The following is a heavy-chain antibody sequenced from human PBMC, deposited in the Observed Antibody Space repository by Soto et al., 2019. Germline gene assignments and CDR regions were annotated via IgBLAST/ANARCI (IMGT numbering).Heavy chain of an antibody. D-gene: IGHD3-3*01. CDR1: GGSFSGYY. Sequence: SETLSLTCAVYGGSFSGYYWSWIRQPPGKGLEWIGEINHSGSTNYNPSLKSRVTTSVDTSKNQFSLKLSSVTAADTAVYYCARVLSGITIFGVVNPYYYYAMGVWGQGTTVTVSS. V-gene: IGHV4-34*01. CDR2: INHSGST. CDR3: ARVLSGITIFGVVNPYYYYAMGV. J-gene: IGHJ6*02.